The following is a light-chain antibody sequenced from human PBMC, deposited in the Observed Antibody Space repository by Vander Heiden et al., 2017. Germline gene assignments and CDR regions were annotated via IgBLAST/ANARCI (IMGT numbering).Light chain of an antibody. V-gene: IGKV3-20*01. CDR1: KSVTGSY. CDR3: QQSGNSLWT. CDR2: GAS. Sequence: ELVLTQSPGTLSLSPGERATLSCRASKSVTGSYLAWYQQKPGQAPRVLIYGASNRAPGIPDRFSGSGSGTDFTLTINRLEPEDFAVYYCQQSGNSLWTFGQGTKVEIK. J-gene: IGKJ1*01.